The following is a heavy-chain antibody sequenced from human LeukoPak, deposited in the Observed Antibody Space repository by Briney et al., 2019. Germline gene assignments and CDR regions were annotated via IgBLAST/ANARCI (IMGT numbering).Heavy chain of an antibody. J-gene: IGHJ6*03. V-gene: IGHV3-48*03. Sequence: GGSLRLSCAASGFTFSSYEMNWVRQAPGKGLEWVSYISSSGSTIYYADSVKGRFTISRDNSKNTLYLQMNSLRAEDTAVYYCAKRRGLELLYYYYMDVWGKGTTVTVSS. D-gene: IGHD1-7*01. CDR2: ISSSGSTI. CDR1: GFTFSSYE. CDR3: AKRRGLELLYYYYMDV.